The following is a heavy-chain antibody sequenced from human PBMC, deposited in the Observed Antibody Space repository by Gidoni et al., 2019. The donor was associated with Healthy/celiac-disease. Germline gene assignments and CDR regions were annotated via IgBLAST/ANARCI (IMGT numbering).Heavy chain of an antibody. Sequence: QLQLQDSGPGLAKPTETLSLTCTVSGGSVSSSSYYWGWIRQPPGKGREWIGSLDYSGSTYYNPSLKSRVTISVDTSKNQFSLKLSSVTAADTAVYYCASGSSGWTGSFDYWGQGTLVTVSS. CDR2: LDYSGST. CDR1: GGSVSSSSYY. D-gene: IGHD6-19*01. J-gene: IGHJ4*02. V-gene: IGHV4-39*01. CDR3: ASGSSGWTGSFDY.